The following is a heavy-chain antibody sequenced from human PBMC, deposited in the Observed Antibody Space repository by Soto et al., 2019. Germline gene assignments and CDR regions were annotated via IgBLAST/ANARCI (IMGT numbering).Heavy chain of an antibody. CDR1: GFTFSSYS. Sequence: EVQLVESGGGLVQPGGSMRLSCAASGFTFSSYSMNWVRQAPGKGLEWVSYISSSSSTIYYADSVKGRFTISRENSKKSLYLQMSILRAEDTAVYYCARDKSWYGMDVWGQGTTVTVSS. CDR2: ISSSSSTI. D-gene: IGHD6-13*01. CDR3: ARDKSWYGMDV. V-gene: IGHV3-48*01. J-gene: IGHJ6*02.